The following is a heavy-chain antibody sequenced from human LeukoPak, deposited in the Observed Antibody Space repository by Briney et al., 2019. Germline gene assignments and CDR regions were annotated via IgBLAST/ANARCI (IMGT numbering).Heavy chain of an antibody. CDR1: GGSISSYY. CDR3: ARDRGTWNDDGFDY. Sequence: SETLSLTCTVSGGSISSYYWSWIRQPAGKGLEWIGRIYISGSTNYNPSLKSRVTMSVDTSKNQFSLKLSSVTAADTAGYYCARDRGTWNDDGFDYWGQGTLVTVSS. CDR2: IYISGST. J-gene: IGHJ4*02. V-gene: IGHV4-4*07. D-gene: IGHD1-1*01.